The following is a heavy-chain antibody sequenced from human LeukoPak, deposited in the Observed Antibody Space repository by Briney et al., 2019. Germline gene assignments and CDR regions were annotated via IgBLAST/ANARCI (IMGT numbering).Heavy chain of an antibody. J-gene: IGHJ6*02. Sequence: ASVKVSCKASGGTFSSYAISWVRQAPGQGLEWMGRIIPILGIANYAQKLQGRVTITADKSTSTAYMELSSLRSEDTAVYYCASGAVRRTAMDVWGQGTTVTVSS. D-gene: IGHD2-21*02. V-gene: IGHV1-69*04. CDR2: IIPILGIA. CDR1: GGTFSSYA. CDR3: ASGAVRRTAMDV.